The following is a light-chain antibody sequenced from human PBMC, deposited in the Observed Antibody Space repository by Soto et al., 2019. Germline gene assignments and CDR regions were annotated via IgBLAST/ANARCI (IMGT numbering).Light chain of an antibody. CDR1: SSDVGGYKY. CDR2: EVS. Sequence: QSALTQPASVSGSPGQSITISCTGTSSDVGGYKYVSWYQQHPGKAPKLMIYEVSNRPSGVYNRLSGSKSGNTASLTISGLQAEDEADYYCSSYTSRSTLVFGGGTKLTVL. CDR3: SSYTSRSTLV. J-gene: IGLJ3*02. V-gene: IGLV2-14*01.